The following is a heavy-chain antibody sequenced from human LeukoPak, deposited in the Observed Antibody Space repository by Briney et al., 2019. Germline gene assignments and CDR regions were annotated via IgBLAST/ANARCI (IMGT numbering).Heavy chain of an antibody. CDR2: IKSDGSST. J-gene: IGHJ4*02. Sequence: GGSLRLSCAASGFTFDDYGMSWVRQAPGKGLVWVSRIKSDGSSTSYADSVKGRFTISRDNAKNTLYLQMSSLRAEDTAVYYCARDRGSLEFDYWGQGTLVTVSS. CDR1: GFTFDDYG. D-gene: IGHD3-10*01. V-gene: IGHV3-74*01. CDR3: ARDRGSLEFDY.